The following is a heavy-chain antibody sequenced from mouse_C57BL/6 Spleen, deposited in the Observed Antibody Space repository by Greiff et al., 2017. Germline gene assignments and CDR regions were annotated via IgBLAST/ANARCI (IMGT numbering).Heavy chain of an antibody. J-gene: IGHJ2*01. CDR2: IYPGSGST. D-gene: IGHD1-1*01. Sequence: QVQLQQPGAELVKPGASVKLSCKASGYTFNSYWITWVKQRPGQGLEWIGEIYPGSGSTNYNEKFKGKATLTVDTSSSTAYMQPSSLTSEDSAVYYWARSGPYYYGSSSFYFDYWGQGTTLTVSS. CDR3: ARSGPYYYGSSSFYFDY. CDR1: GYTFNSYW. V-gene: IGHV1-55*01.